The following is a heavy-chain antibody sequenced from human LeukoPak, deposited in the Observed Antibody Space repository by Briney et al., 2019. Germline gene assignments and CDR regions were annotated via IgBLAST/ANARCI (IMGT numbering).Heavy chain of an antibody. V-gene: IGHV3-64*01. CDR3: ARESISVDTAMVFDY. Sequence: GGSLRLSCAASGFTFSSYAMHWVRQAPGKGLEYVSAISSNGGSTYYANSVKGRFTISRDNSKNTLYLQMGSLRAEDMAVYYCARESISVDTAMVFDYWGQGTLVTVSS. J-gene: IGHJ4*02. CDR2: ISSNGGST. D-gene: IGHD5-18*01. CDR1: GFTFSSYA.